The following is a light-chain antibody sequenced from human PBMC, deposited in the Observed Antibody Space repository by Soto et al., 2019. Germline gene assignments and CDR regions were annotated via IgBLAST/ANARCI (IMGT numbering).Light chain of an antibody. Sequence: ETVMTQSPATLSGSPGERATPSCTASQSVSSKLAWYQQKPGQAPRLLIYGASTRATGIPARFSGSGSGTEFTLSISSLQSEDFAVYYCQHRMNWPLTFGQGTRLDIK. CDR2: GAS. J-gene: IGKJ5*01. CDR3: QHRMNWPLT. V-gene: IGKV3D-15*01. CDR1: QSVSSK.